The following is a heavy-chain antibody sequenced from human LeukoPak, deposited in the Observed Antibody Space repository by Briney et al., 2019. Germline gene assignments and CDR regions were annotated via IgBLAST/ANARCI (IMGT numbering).Heavy chain of an antibody. CDR2: ISAYNGNT. Sequence: ASVKVSCKASGYTFTSYGISWVRQAPGQGLEWMGWISAYNGNTNYAQKLQGRVTMTTDTSTSTAYMELSSLRSEDTAVYYCARDLSGTNYDFWSGATGGGAFDIWGQGTMVTVSS. J-gene: IGHJ3*02. CDR1: GYTFTSYG. D-gene: IGHD3-3*01. CDR3: ARDLSGTNYDFWSGATGGGAFDI. V-gene: IGHV1-18*01.